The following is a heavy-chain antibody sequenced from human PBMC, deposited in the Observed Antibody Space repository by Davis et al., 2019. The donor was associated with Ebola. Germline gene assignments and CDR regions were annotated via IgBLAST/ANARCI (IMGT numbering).Heavy chain of an antibody. CDR3: ARDRCSGGSCYLGGTPPDY. CDR2: IIPIFGTA. V-gene: IGHV1-69*06. Sequence: AASVKVSCKAFGDTFISDYMSWVRQAPGQGLEWMGGIIPIFGTANYAQKFQGRVTITADKSTSTAYMELSSLRSEDTAVYYCARDRCSGGSCYLGGTPPDYWGQGTLVTVSS. D-gene: IGHD2-15*01. J-gene: IGHJ4*02. CDR1: GDTFISDY.